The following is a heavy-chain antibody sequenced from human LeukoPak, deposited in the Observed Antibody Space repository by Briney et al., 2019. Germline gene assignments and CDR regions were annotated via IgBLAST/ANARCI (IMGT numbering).Heavy chain of an antibody. CDR3: ARGYDSGSHSRYYFDY. CDR2: IWFDGSNK. CDR1: GFTFSTYG. D-gene: IGHD3-10*01. V-gene: IGHV3-33*01. Sequence: GRSLRLSCAASGFTFSTYGMHWVRQAPGKGLEWVAVIWFDGSNKYNADSVKGRFTISRDNSKNTLYLQMNSLRGEDTAVYYCARGYDSGSHSRYYFDYWGQGTLVTVSS. J-gene: IGHJ4*02.